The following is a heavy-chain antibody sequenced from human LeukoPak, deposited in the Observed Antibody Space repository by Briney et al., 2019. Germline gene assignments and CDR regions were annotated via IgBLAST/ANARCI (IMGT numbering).Heavy chain of an antibody. Sequence: GGSLRLSCAASGFTFSSYGMHWVRQAPGKGLEWVAVISYDGSNKYYADSVKGRFTISRDNSKNTLYLQMNSLRAEDTAVYYCAKGGGVTYYDFWSGYWSRPEFDYWGQGTLVTVSS. V-gene: IGHV3-30*18. CDR1: GFTFSSYG. CDR3: AKGGGVTYYDFWSGYWSRPEFDY. J-gene: IGHJ4*02. CDR2: ISYDGSNK. D-gene: IGHD3-3*01.